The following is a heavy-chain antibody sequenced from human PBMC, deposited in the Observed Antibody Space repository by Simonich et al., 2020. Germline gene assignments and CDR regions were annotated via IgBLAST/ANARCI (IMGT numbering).Heavy chain of an antibody. J-gene: IGHJ4*02. Sequence: QVQLQQWGAGLLKPSETLSLTCAVYGGSFSGYYWSWIRQPPGKGLGWIGEINHSGSTNYNPSLKSRGTISVDTSKNQFSLKLSSVTAADTAVYYCARRRKVRGVQYYFDYWGQGTLVTVSS. CDR3: ARRRKVRGVQYYFDY. CDR2: INHSGST. V-gene: IGHV4-34*01. CDR1: GGSFSGYY. D-gene: IGHD3-10*01.